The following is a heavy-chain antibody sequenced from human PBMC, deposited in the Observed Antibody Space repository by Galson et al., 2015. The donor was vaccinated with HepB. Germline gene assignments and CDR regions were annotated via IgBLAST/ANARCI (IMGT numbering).Heavy chain of an antibody. CDR2: ISGSGGST. D-gene: IGHD3-10*01. CDR1: GFTFSSYA. J-gene: IGHJ4*02. CDR3: AKVPRGGPMVRENYFDY. Sequence: SLRLSCAASGFTFSSYAMSWVRQAPGKGLEWVSSISGSGGSTYYADSVKGRFTISRDNSKNTLYLQMNSLRAEDTAVYYCAKVPRGGPMVRENYFDYWGQGTLVTVSS. V-gene: IGHV3-23*01.